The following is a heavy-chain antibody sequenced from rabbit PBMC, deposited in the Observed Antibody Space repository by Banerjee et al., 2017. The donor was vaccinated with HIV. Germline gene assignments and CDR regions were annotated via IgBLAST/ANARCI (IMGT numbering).Heavy chain of an antibody. Sequence: QEQLVESGGGLVQPEGSLTLTCKASGFSFSSSYWICWVRQAPGKGLEWIACIYGGGSGTYYASWAKGRFTISKTSSTTVTLQMTSLTAADTATYLCGRRYPNDGGSYFNLWGQGTLVTVS. D-gene: IGHD3-1*01. J-gene: IGHJ4*01. CDR1: GFSFSSSYW. V-gene: IGHV1S45*01. CDR2: IYGGGSGT. CDR3: GRRYPNDGGSYFNL.